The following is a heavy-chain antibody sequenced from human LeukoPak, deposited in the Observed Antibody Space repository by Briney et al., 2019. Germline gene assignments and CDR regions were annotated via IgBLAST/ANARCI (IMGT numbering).Heavy chain of an antibody. V-gene: IGHV3-20*04. J-gene: IGHJ4*02. CDR2: INWNGGSA. Sequence: PGGSLRLSCAASGFTFSSYSMNWVRQAPGKGLEWVSGINWNGGSAGYADSVKGRFTISRDNAKNSLYLQMNSLRAEDTALYYCAGSYYDSSGYLGWGQGTLVTVSS. D-gene: IGHD3-22*01. CDR3: AGSYYDSSGYLG. CDR1: GFTFSSYS.